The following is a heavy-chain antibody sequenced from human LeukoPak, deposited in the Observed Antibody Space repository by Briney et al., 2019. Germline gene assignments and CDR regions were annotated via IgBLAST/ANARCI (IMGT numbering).Heavy chain of an antibody. CDR3: ARESYIVFYWFDP. D-gene: IGHD5/OR15-5a*01. V-gene: IGHV4-30-4*01. J-gene: IGHJ5*02. CDR2: IYYSGST. Sequence: SQTLSLTCTVSGGSISSGDYYWSWIRQLPGKGLEWIGYIYYSGSTYYNPSLKSRVTISVDTSKNQFSLKLSSVTAADTAVYYCARESYIVFYWFDPWGQGTLVTVSS. CDR1: GGSISSGDYY.